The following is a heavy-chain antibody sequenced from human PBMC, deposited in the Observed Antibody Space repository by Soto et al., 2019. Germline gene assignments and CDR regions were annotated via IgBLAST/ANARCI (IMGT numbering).Heavy chain of an antibody. CDR2: MNPNSGNT. V-gene: IGHV1-8*01. CDR3: AVLGGVIVIPSPFDY. J-gene: IGHJ4*02. CDR1: GYTFTSYD. Sequence: ASVKVSCKASGYTFTSYDINWVRQATGQGLEWMGWMNPNSGNTGYAQKFQGRVTMTRNTSISTAYMELSSLRSEDTAVYYCAVLGGVIVIPSPFDYWGQGTLVTVSS. D-gene: IGHD3-16*02.